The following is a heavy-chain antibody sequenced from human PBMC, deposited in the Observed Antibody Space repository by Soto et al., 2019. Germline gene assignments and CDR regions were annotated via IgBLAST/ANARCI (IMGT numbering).Heavy chain of an antibody. D-gene: IGHD3-10*01. CDR1: GYTFTSYS. CDR3: AADSGGSGSYPDKNYYYYYGMDV. J-gene: IGHJ6*02. CDR2: IVVGSGNT. Sequence: SAKLSSKASGYTFTSYSMHSVRQASGQSLEWIGLIVVGSGNTNYAQKLQERVTITRDMSTSTAYKEMSSLRSEDTAVYYCAADSGGSGSYPDKNYYYYYGMDVWGQGTTVTVSS. V-gene: IGHV1-58*02.